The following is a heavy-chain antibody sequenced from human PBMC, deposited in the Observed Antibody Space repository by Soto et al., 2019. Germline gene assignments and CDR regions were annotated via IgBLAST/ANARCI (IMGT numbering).Heavy chain of an antibody. CDR2: IYPGDSDT. J-gene: IGHJ5*02. CDR1: GYSFTSYW. Sequence: GVSLKISCKGAGYSFTSYWIGWVRQMPGKGLEWMGIIYPGDSDTRYSPSFQGQVTISADKSISTAYLQWSSLKASDTAMYYCARVPRDSSGYYQLNWFDPWGQGTLVTVSS. CDR3: ARVPRDSSGYYQLNWFDP. V-gene: IGHV5-51*01. D-gene: IGHD3-22*01.